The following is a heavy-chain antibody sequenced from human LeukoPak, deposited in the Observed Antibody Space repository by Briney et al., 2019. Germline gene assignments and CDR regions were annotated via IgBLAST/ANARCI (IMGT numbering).Heavy chain of an antibody. D-gene: IGHD1-26*01. Sequence: ASVKVSCTASGYTFTSYDINWVRQATGQGLEWMGWMNPNSGNTGYAQKFQGRVTMTRNTSISTAYMELSSLRSEDTAVYYCARRRLSGSYYYYGMDVWGQGTTVTVSS. CDR1: GYTFTSYD. CDR3: ARRRLSGSYYYYGMDV. CDR2: MNPNSGNT. J-gene: IGHJ6*02. V-gene: IGHV1-8*01.